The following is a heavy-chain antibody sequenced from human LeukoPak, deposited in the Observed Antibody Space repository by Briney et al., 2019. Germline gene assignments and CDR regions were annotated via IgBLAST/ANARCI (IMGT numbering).Heavy chain of an antibody. V-gene: IGHV3-53*04. CDR3: AGSYYDSSGYYYHDY. CDR2: TYSGGST. CDR1: GFTVSSNY. D-gene: IGHD3-22*01. J-gene: IGHJ4*02. Sequence: GGSLRLSCAASGFTVSSNYMSWVRQAPGKGLEWVSVTYSGGSTYYADSVKGRFTISRHNSKNTLYLQMNSLRAEDAAVYYCAGSYYDSSGYYYHDYWGQGTLVTVSS.